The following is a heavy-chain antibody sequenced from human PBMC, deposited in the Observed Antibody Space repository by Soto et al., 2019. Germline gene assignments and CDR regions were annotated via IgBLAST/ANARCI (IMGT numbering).Heavy chain of an antibody. J-gene: IGHJ4*02. V-gene: IGHV3-20*04. CDR1: GFTFDDYG. CDR2: VNWNGGST. CDR3: VRGASLNFDY. Sequence: PGGSLRLSCAASGFTFDDYGMSWARQAPGKGLEWVSGVNWNGGSTGYADSVKGRFTISRDNAKSSLYLQMNSLRAEDTAFYYCVRGASLNFDYWGQGTLVTVSS. D-gene: IGHD1-26*01.